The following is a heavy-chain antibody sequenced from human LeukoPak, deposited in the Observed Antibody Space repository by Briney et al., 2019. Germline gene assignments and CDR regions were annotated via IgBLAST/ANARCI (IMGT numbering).Heavy chain of an antibody. CDR3: AKEAAAGFDY. CDR1: GGSISNYY. V-gene: IGHV4-59*01. J-gene: IGHJ4*02. D-gene: IGHD6-13*01. CDR2: VYYSGST. Sequence: TSETLSLTCTGSGGSISNYYWSWIRQPLGKGLEWIGYVYYSGSTNYNPSLKSRVSMSVDTSKKQISLKLTSVTAADTAVYFCAKEAAAGFDYWGQGILVTVSS.